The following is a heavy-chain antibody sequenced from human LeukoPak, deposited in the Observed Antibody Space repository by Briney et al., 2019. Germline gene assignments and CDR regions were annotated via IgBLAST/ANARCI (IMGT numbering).Heavy chain of an antibody. CDR2: ISGIGGST. Sequence: GGSLRLSCAASGFTFSSYAMSWVRQAPGKGLEWVSAISGIGGSTYYADSVKGRFTISRDNSKNTLYLQMNSLRAEDTAVYYCAKNLYSSGWYYYDSSGSGLNWFDPWGQGTLVTVSS. CDR3: AKNLYSSGWYYYDSSGSGLNWFDP. V-gene: IGHV3-23*01. J-gene: IGHJ5*02. CDR1: GFTFSSYA. D-gene: IGHD3-22*01.